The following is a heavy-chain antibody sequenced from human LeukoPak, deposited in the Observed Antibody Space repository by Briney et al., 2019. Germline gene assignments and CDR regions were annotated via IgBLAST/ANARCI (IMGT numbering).Heavy chain of an antibody. CDR1: GGSISSSSYY. Sequence: SETLSLXCTVSGGSISSSSYYWGWNRQPPGKGPEWIGSIYYSGITYYNPSLKSRVTISVDTSKNQFSLKLSSVTAADTAVYYCARHLGVGAGTRNYYYYYMDVWGKGTTVTVSS. J-gene: IGHJ6*03. CDR2: IYYSGIT. V-gene: IGHV4-39*01. CDR3: ARHLGVGAGTRNYYYYYMDV. D-gene: IGHD1-26*01.